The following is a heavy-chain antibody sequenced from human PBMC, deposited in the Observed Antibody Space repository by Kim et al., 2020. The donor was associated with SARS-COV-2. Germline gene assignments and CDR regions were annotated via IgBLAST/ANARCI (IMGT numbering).Heavy chain of an antibody. CDR3: ASSFSSTLP. CDR1: GFTFSSYE. CDR2: ISNGGITI. D-gene: IGHD6-13*01. V-gene: IGHV3-48*03. J-gene: IGHJ5*02. Sequence: GGSLRLSCAASGFTFSSYEMNWVRQAPGKGLEWVSYISNGGITINYADSVKGRFTISRDNAKNSLYLQMNSLRAEDTAVYYCASSFSSTLPWGQGTVVTVSS.